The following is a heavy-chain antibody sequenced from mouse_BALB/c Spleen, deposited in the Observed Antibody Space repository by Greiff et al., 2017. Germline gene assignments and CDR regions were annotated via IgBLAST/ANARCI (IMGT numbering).Heavy chain of an antibody. CDR3: ARAAYYRYGFAY. CDR1: GFSLTSYG. J-gene: IGHJ3*01. Sequence: VKLQQSGPGLVQPSQSLSITCTVSGFSLTSYGVHWVRQSPGKGLEWLGVIWSGGSTDYNAAFISRLSISKDNSKSQVFFKMNSLQANDTAIYYCARAAYYRYGFAYWGQGTLVTVSA. D-gene: IGHD2-14*01. CDR2: IWSGGST. V-gene: IGHV2-2*02.